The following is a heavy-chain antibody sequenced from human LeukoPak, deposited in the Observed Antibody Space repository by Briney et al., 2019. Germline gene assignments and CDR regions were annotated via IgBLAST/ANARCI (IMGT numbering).Heavy chain of an antibody. Sequence: GSLRLSCAASGFTFSNARMSWVRQAPGKGLEWVGRIKSKTDGGTTDYAAPVKGRFTISRDDSKNTLYLQMNSLKTEDTAVYYCTTGWEEDYFDYWGQGTLVTVSS. D-gene: IGHD1-26*01. CDR2: IKSKTDGGTT. CDR1: GFTFSNAR. J-gene: IGHJ4*02. V-gene: IGHV3-15*01. CDR3: TTGWEEDYFDY.